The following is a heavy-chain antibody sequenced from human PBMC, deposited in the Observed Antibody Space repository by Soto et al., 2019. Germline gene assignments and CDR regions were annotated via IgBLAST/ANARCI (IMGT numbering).Heavy chain of an antibody. Sequence: QVQLQESGPGLVKPSGTLSLTCTVSGGSISSYYWSWIRQPPGKGLEWIGYIYYSGSTNYNPSLKSRVTISVDTSKNQFSLKLSSVTAADTAVYYCARRWGTTFDFWGQGTLVTVSP. CDR3: ARRWGTTFDF. CDR1: GGSISSYY. CDR2: IYYSGST. V-gene: IGHV4-59*08. D-gene: IGHD3-16*01. J-gene: IGHJ4*02.